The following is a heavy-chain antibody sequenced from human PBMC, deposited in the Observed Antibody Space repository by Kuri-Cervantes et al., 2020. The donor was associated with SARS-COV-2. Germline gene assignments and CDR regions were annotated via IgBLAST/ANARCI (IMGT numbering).Heavy chain of an antibody. D-gene: IGHD1-7*01. Sequence: SETLSLTCTVSGGSASRGSYYWSWIRQPPGKGLEWIGYIYYSGSANYNPSLKSRVTISVDTAKNHFSLKLNSVTAADTAVYYCARGGLELQPGYFRHWGQGTLVTVSS. CDR2: IYYSGSA. V-gene: IGHV4-61*01. J-gene: IGHJ1*01. CDR3: ARGGLELQPGYFRH. CDR1: GGSASRGSYY.